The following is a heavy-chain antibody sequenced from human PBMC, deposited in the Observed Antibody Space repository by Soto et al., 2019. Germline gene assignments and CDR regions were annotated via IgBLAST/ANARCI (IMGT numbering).Heavy chain of an antibody. CDR2: ISYDGSNK. D-gene: IGHD3-3*01. J-gene: IGHJ4*02. CDR1: GFTFSSYG. V-gene: IGHV3-30*18. CDR3: AKEKYMDFGVVTLPLFDY. Sequence: GGSLRLSCAASGFTFSSYGMHWVRQAPGKGLEWVAVISYDGSNKYYADSVKGRFTISRDNSKNTLYLQMNSLRAEDTAVYYCAKEKYMDFGVVTLPLFDYWGQGTLVTVSS.